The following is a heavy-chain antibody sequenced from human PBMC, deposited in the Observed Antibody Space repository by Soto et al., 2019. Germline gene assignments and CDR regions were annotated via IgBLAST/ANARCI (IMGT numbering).Heavy chain of an antibody. J-gene: IGHJ2*01. V-gene: IGHV2-5*02. CDR1: GFSLTTSGVG. D-gene: IGHD3-22*01. CDR2: IYWDDDK. CDR3: AHSLYHYDHSGHYTYWYFDL. Sequence: QITLKESGPTLVKPTQTLTLTCTFSGFSLTTSGVGMGWIRQPPGKALEWLALIYWDDDKRYSPSLKNRLTITNDTSKIQVVLTMSSMDPVDPATYSCAHSLYHYDHSGHYTYWYFDLWGRGTLVTVSS.